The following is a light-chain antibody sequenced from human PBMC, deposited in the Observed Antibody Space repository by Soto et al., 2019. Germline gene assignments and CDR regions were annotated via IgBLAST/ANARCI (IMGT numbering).Light chain of an antibody. CDR2: EAS. CDR1: STDFVSYNR. V-gene: IGLV2-18*02. CDR3: GSYAGSNNFV. J-gene: IGLJ1*01. Sequence: QSALTQPPSVSGSPGQSVTISCTGTSTDFVSYNRVSWYQQPPGTAPKLIIYEASNRPSGVPDRFSGSKSGNTASLTISGLQAADEADYYCGSYAGSNNFVFGSGTKLTVL.